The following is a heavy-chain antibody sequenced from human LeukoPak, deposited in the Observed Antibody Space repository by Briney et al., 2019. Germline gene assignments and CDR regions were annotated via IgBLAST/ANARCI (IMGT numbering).Heavy chain of an antibody. V-gene: IGHV3-30*02. D-gene: IGHD2-2*01. CDR3: ATDLDCSTTSCSGYFDF. Sequence: GGSLRLSCAASGFTFSNYGMHWVRQAPGRGLEGVAFIQYDGNNKYYADSVKGRFTISRANSRNTLSLQMNSLRSEDTAVYSCATDLDCSTTSCSGYFDFWGQGTLVTVSS. CDR1: GFTFSNYG. CDR2: IQYDGNNK. J-gene: IGHJ4*02.